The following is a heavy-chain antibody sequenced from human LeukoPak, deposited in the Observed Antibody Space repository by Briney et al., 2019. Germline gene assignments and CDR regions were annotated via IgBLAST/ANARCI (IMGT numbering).Heavy chain of an antibody. D-gene: IGHD1-7*01. J-gene: IGHJ4*02. CDR3: VTWNYAVFDY. CDR1: GASMSGYY. CDR2: ISYSGNR. V-gene: IGHV4-59*01. Sequence: SETLSLTCTVSGASMSGYYWSWIRQPPGKGLEWIGYISYSGNRNYNPSLKSRVTMSVDTSKNQFSLKLSSVTAADTAVYYCVTWNYAVFDYWGQGSLVTVSS.